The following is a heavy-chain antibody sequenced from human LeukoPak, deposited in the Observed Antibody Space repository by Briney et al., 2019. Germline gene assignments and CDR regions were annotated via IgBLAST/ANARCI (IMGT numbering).Heavy chain of an antibody. CDR1: GFTVSSNY. D-gene: IGHD6-19*01. J-gene: IGHJ4*02. Sequence: QTGGSLRLSCAASGFTVSSNYMSWVRQAPGKGLEWVSVIYSGGSTYYADSVKGRFTISRDNSKNTLYLQMNSLRAEDTAVYYCARDTDTVAGRLFDYWGQGTLVTVSS. CDR2: IYSGGST. V-gene: IGHV3-66*01. CDR3: ARDTDTVAGRLFDY.